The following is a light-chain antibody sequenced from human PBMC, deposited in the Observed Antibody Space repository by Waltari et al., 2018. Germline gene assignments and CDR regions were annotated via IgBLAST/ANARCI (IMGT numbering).Light chain of an antibody. CDR1: SGSVSNGPF. V-gene: IGLV8-61*01. CDR3: LIYLGAGFWA. CDR2: DTY. J-gene: IGLJ3*02. Sequence: QTLVTPESSFSVSPGGTVTLTCSLSSGSVSNGPFPSWYQQTPGQTPRTLIYDTYIRASGVPDRFSGSILGNKAALTITGAQADDDCDYYCLIYLGAGFWAFGGGTKLTVL.